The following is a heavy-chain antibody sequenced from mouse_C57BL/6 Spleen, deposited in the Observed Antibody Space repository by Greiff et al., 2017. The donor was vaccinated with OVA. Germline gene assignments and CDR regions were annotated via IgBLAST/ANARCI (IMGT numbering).Heavy chain of an antibody. V-gene: IGHV1-81*01. Sequence: QVQLQQSGAELARPGASVKLSCKASGYTFTSYGISWVKQRTGQGLEWIGEIYPRSGNTYYNEKFKGKATLTADKSSSTAYMGLCSLTSEDSAVYFCARAGDGFYYFDYWGQGTTLTVSS. CDR1: GYTFTSYG. CDR3: ARAGDGFYYFDY. CDR2: IYPRSGNT. J-gene: IGHJ2*01. D-gene: IGHD2-3*01.